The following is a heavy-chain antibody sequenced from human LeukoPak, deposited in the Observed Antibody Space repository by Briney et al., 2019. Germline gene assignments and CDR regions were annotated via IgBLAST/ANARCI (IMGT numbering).Heavy chain of an antibody. CDR1: GGSISSGSYY. CDR2: IYTSGST. Sequence: SETLSLTCTVSGGSISSGSYYWGWIRQPAGKGLEWIGRIYTSGSTNYNPSLKSRVTISVDTSKNQFSLKLSSVTAADTAVYYCARNRGGSGWSYYYMDVWGKGTTVTVSS. D-gene: IGHD6-19*01. J-gene: IGHJ6*03. CDR3: ARNRGGSGWSYYYMDV. V-gene: IGHV4-61*02.